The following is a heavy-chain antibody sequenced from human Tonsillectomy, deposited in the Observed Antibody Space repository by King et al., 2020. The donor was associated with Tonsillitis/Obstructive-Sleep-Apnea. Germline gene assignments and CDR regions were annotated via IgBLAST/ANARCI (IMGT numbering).Heavy chain of an antibody. D-gene: IGHD3-3*01. J-gene: IGHJ6*03. CDR1: GYTFTIYA. CDR2: INTNTGNP. V-gene: IGHV7-4-1*02. Sequence: HVQLVQSGSELKKPGASVKVSCKASGYTFTIYAMNWVRQAPGQGLEWMGWINTNTGNPTYAQGFTGRFVFSLDTSVSTACLQISSLKAEDTAVYYCAREGGLRFLEYRVDYYYMDIWGKGTTVTVSS. CDR3: AREGGLRFLEYRVDYYYMDI.